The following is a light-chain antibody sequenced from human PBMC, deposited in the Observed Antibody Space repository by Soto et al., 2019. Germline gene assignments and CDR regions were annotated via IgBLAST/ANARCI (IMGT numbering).Light chain of an antibody. J-gene: IGKJ3*01. CDR1: QSVRSS. Sequence: EIVLTQSPDTLSLSPGERATLSCRASQSVRSSLAWYQQKPGQAPRLLIYDASNRATGIPARFSGSGSGTDSTLTISSLEPEDFAVHYGQQRSNWPPEVTFGPGTKVDIK. CDR3: QQRSNWPPEVT. V-gene: IGKV3-11*01. CDR2: DAS.